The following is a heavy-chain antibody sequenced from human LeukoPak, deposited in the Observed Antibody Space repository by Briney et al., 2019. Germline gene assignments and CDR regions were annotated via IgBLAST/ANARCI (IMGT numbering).Heavy chain of an antibody. J-gene: IGHJ4*02. D-gene: IGHD3-10*01. CDR1: GFTFSSYE. V-gene: IGHV3-48*03. CDR3: ARANFYGSGSSLGKH. CDR2: ISSSGSTI. Sequence: GGSLRLSCAASGFTFSSYEMNWVRQAPGKGLEWVSYISSSGSTIYYADSVKGRFTISRDNAKNSLYLQMNSLRAEDTAVYYCARANFYGSGSSLGKHWGQGTLVTVSS.